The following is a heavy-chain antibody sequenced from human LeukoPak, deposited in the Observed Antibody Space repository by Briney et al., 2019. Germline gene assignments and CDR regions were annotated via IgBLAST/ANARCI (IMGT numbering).Heavy chain of an antibody. J-gene: IGHJ4*02. D-gene: IGHD3-10*01. CDR1: GFTFSSYA. V-gene: IGHV3-21*04. Sequence: GGSLRLSCAASGFTFSSYAMSWVRQAPGKGLEWVSSISSSSSYIYYADSVKGRFTISRDNAKNSLYLQMNSLRAEDTAVYYCAKDASGSGRDYWGQGTLVTVSS. CDR2: ISSSSSYI. CDR3: AKDASGSGRDY.